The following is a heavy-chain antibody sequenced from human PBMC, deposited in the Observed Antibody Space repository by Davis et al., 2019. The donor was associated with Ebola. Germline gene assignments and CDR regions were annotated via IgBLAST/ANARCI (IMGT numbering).Heavy chain of an antibody. CDR3: ARAATDLCGGGHCYSVGLDF. J-gene: IGHJ4*02. Sequence: GESLKISCAASTFSVSGTHMTWVRQSPGKGLEWVSFISGVGITSYADSVRGRFTISRDSSRDTVYLQMTGLRAEDTALYYCARAATDLCGGGHCYSVGLDFWGQGTQVTVSS. D-gene: IGHD2-15*01. V-gene: IGHV3-53*01. CDR2: ISGVGIT. CDR1: TFSVSGTH.